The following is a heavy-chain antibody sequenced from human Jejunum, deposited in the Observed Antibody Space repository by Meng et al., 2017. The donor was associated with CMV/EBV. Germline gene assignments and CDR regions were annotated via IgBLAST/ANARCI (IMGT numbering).Heavy chain of an antibody. CDR1: FTFSKYW. V-gene: IGHV3-74*01. D-gene: IGHD3-22*01. CDR3: ARGFYENSGYHLLIDY. J-gene: IGHJ4*02. Sequence: FTFSKYWVHWVRQAPGKGLVWVSRISSGGGVTAYADSVKCRFTISRDNAKNTVYLQMNSLRVEDTAVYHCARGFYENSGYHLLIDYWGQGTLVTVSS. CDR2: ISSGGGVT.